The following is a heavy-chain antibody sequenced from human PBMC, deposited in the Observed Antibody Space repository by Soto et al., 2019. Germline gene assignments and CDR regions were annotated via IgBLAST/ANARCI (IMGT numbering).Heavy chain of an antibody. Sequence: EVQLVESGGGLVQPGGSLRLSCAASGFTFSSYNMNWVRQAPGKGLEWVSYISSSSSIIYYADSVKGRFTISRDNAKNSLYLQMNSLRAEDTAVYYCARAPQPSLYYYYYYMDVWGKGTTVTVSS. CDR2: ISSSSSII. D-gene: IGHD6-13*01. V-gene: IGHV3-48*01. J-gene: IGHJ6*03. CDR3: ARAPQPSLYYYYYYMDV. CDR1: GFTFSSYN.